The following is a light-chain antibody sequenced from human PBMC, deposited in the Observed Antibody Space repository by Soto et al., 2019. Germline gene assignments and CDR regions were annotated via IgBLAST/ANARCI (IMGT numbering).Light chain of an antibody. J-gene: IGKJ4*02. CDR2: AAS. CDR1: QDISTY. V-gene: IGKV1-9*01. CDR3: QQLNSYPLT. Sequence: DIQLTQSPSFLSVSVGDRVTITCRASQDISTYLAWYQQKPGKAPKVLITAASTSQSGVPSRFSGSGSGTEFTLTISSLEPEDFATYYCQQLNSYPLTFGEGTKVEIK.